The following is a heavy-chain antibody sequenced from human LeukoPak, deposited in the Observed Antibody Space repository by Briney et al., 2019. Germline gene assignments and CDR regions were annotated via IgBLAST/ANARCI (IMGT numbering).Heavy chain of an antibody. J-gene: IGHJ4*02. CDR2: IYTSGST. V-gene: IGHV4-61*02. CDR3: AGGLAHRGVGYFDY. Sequence: SQTLSLTCTVSGGSISSGSYYWSWIRQPAGKGLEWIGRIYTSGSTNYNPSLKSRVTISVDASKNQFSLKLSSVTAADTAVYYCAGGLAHRGVGYFDYWGQGTLVTVSS. CDR1: GGSISSGSYY. D-gene: IGHD2-8*01.